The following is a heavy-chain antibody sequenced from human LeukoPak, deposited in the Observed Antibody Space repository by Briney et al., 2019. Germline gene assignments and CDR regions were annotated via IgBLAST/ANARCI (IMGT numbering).Heavy chain of an antibody. CDR2: ISWNSGSI. CDR3: AKSSTYDSSGGGSDY. J-gene: IGHJ4*02. D-gene: IGHD3-22*01. V-gene: IGHV3-9*01. Sequence: ISWNSGSIGYADSVKGRFTISRDNAKNSLYLQMNSLRAEDTALYYCAKSSTYDSSGGGSDYWGQGTLVTVSS.